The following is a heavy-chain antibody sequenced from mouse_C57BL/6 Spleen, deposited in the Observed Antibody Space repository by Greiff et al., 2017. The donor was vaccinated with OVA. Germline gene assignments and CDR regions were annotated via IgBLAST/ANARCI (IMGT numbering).Heavy chain of an antibody. CDR1: GYSFTDYN. J-gene: IGHJ3*01. D-gene: IGHD2-4*01. CDR2: INPNYGTT. CDR3: DRGGDYVGFAV. Sequence: VQLQQSGPELVKPGASVKLSCTASGYSFTDYNMNWVKQSNGKSLEWIGVINPNYGTTSYNQKFKGKATLTVDQSSSTASMQLNSLTSEDSAVYYCDRGGDYVGFAVWGQGTLVTVSA. V-gene: IGHV1-39*01.